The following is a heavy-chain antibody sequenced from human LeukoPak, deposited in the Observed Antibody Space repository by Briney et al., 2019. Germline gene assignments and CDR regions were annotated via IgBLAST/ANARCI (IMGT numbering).Heavy chain of an antibody. CDR2: IYYSGST. V-gene: IGHV4-39*01. Sequence: SETLSLTCTVSGGSISSSSYYWGWIRQPPGKGLEWIANIYYSGSTYYNPSLKSRVTISVDTSKNQLSLKLIAVTAADTAVYYCASVRRGFGESSKYYSYYYMDVWGNGTTVPIS. CDR3: ASVRRGFGESSKYYSYYYMDV. D-gene: IGHD3-10*01. J-gene: IGHJ6*03. CDR1: GGSISSSSYY.